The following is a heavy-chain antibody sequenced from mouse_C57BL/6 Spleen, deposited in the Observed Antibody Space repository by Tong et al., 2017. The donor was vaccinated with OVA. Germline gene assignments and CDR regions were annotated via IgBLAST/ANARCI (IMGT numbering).Heavy chain of an antibody. CDR3: ARYDEGFAY. Sequence: VQLQESGTVLARPGASVKMSCKASGYSFTSYWMHWVKQRPGQGLEWIGAIYPGDGDTRYTQKFKGKATLTADKSSSTAYMQLSSLASEDSAVYYCARYDEGFAYWGQGTLVTVSA. CDR2: IYPGDGDT. J-gene: IGHJ3*01. D-gene: IGHD2-3*01. V-gene: IGHV1-87*01. CDR1: GYSFTSYW.